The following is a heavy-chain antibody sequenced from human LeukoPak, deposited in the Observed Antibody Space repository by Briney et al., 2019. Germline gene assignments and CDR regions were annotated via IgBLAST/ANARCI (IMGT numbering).Heavy chain of an antibody. Sequence: SETLSLTCTVSGGSISSSNWWSWVRQPPGKGLEWIGEIYHSGSTNYNPSLKSRVTISVDKSKNQFSLKLSSVTAADTAVYYCARATSRVAARPLLDYWGQGTLVTVSS. D-gene: IGHD6-6*01. CDR3: ARATSRVAARPLLDY. CDR2: IYHSGST. CDR1: GGSISSSNW. V-gene: IGHV4-4*02. J-gene: IGHJ4*02.